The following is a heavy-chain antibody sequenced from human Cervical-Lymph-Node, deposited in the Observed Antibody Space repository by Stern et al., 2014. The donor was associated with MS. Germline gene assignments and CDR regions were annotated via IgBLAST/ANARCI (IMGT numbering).Heavy chain of an antibody. CDR2: INTNTGNP. CDR1: GYRFTSYG. Sequence: QVQLVQSGSELKKPGASVKVSCTGHGYRFTSYGMNWVRQAPGQGLEWMGRINTNTGNPPYAQDFTGRFVFSLDTSVSTAYLEITSLKAEDTAVYYCLSDYNWGQGTLVTVSS. D-gene: IGHD5-24*01. V-gene: IGHV7-4-1*02. J-gene: IGHJ4*02. CDR3: LSDYN.